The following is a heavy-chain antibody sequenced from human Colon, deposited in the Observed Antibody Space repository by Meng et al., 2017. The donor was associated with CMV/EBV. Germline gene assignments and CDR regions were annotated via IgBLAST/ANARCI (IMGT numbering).Heavy chain of an antibody. J-gene: IGHJ4*02. D-gene: IGHD2-15*01. CDR2: IKSTIDGWNI. V-gene: IGHV3-15*01. CDR3: TTLLRGF. Sequence: LSCAASGFTFTTTAITWVRQASRKGLESIGRIKSTIDGWNINFAAPVRSRFAISRDDSKATVYLQIDTLEIEDTGMYYCTTLLRGFWGQGTLVTVSS. CDR1: GFTFTTTA.